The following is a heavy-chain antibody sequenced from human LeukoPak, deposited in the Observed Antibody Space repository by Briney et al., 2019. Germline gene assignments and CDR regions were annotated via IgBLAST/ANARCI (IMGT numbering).Heavy chain of an antibody. Sequence: PSETLSLTCTVSGGSISSSSYYWGWIRQPPGKGLEWIGSIYYSGSTYYNPSLKSRVTISGDTSKNQFSLKLSSVTAADTAVYYCARTASSWFHFDYCGQGTLVTVSS. D-gene: IGHD6-13*01. CDR3: ARTASSWFHFDY. J-gene: IGHJ4*02. CDR2: IYYSGST. CDR1: GGSISSSSYY. V-gene: IGHV4-39*01.